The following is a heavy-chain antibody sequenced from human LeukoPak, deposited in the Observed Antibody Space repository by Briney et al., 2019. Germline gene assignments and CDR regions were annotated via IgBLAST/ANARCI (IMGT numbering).Heavy chain of an antibody. J-gene: IGHJ4*02. Sequence: ASVKVSCKASGYTFTSYAMHWVRQAPGQRLEWMGWINAGNGNTKYSQKLQGRVTMTTDTSTSTAYMELRSLRSDDTAVYYCARALGSGPDYWGQGTLVTVSS. CDR1: GYTFTSYA. V-gene: IGHV1-3*01. CDR3: ARALGSGPDY. CDR2: INAGNGNT. D-gene: IGHD2-15*01.